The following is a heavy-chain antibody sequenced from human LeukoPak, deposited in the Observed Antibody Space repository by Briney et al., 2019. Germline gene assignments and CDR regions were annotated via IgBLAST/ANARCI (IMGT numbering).Heavy chain of an antibody. CDR2: INHSGST. D-gene: IGHD6-19*01. J-gene: IGHJ4*02. Sequence: PSETLSLTCAVYGGSFSGYYWSWIRQPPGKGLEWIGEINHSGSTNYNPSLRSRVTVSVHTSKNQLSLRLSSVTAADTAVYYCARQWLVSPLFDYWGQGTLVTVSS. V-gene: IGHV4-34*01. CDR1: GGSFSGYY. CDR3: ARQWLVSPLFDY.